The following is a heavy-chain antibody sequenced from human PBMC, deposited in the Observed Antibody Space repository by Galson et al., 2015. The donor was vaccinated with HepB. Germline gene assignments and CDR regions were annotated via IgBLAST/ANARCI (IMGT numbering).Heavy chain of an antibody. CDR3: ARDREVIAATYYYYYMDV. D-gene: IGHD6-6*01. J-gene: IGHJ6*03. Sequence: SVKVSCKASGGTFSSYAISWVRQAPGQGLEWMGGIIPIFGTANYAQKFQGRVTITADESTSTAYMELSSLRSEDTAVYYCARDREVIAATYYYYYMDVWGKGTTVTVSS. CDR1: GGTFSSYA. V-gene: IGHV1-69*13. CDR2: IIPIFGTA.